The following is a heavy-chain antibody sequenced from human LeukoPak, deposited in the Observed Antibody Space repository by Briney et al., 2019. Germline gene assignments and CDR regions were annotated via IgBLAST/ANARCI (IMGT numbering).Heavy chain of an antibody. CDR2: INPNSGGT. CDR3: ARSRGVAAAGSRRLGY. CDR1: GYTFTGYY. V-gene: IGHV1-2*02. J-gene: IGHJ4*02. Sequence: ASVKVSCKASGYTFTGYYMHWVRQAPGQGLEWMGWINPNSGGTNYAQKFQGRVTMTRDTSISTAYMELSRLRSDDTAVYYCARSRGVAAAGSRRLGYWGQGTLVTVSS. D-gene: IGHD6-13*01.